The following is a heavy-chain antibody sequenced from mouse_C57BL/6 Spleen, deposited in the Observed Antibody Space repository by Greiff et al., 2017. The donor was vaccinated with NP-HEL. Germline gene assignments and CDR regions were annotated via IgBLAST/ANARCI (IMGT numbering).Heavy chain of an antibody. V-gene: IGHV1-63*01. CDR3: ARYDGSSYEYCDV. Sequence: QVQLQQSGAELVRPGTSVKMSCKASGYTFTNYWIGWAKQRPGHGLEWIGDIYPGGGYTNYNEKFKGKATLTADKSSSTAYMQFSSLTSEDSAIYYCARYDGSSYEYCDVWGTGTTVTVSS. CDR1: GYTFTNYW. CDR2: IYPGGGYT. J-gene: IGHJ1*03. D-gene: IGHD1-1*01.